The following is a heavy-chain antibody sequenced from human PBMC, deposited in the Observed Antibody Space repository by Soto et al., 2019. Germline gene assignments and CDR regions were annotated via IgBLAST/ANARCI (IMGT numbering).Heavy chain of an antibody. CDR2: IYYRGNA. CDR3: ARVNFPVLYGMDV. Sequence: PSETLSLTCSVSDDSINSDKYYWGWIRQPPGKGLEWIGSIYYRGNAYYNPSLQTRVTISLDKSKSQFSLKLNSVTAADSAVYFCARVNFPVLYGMDVWGQGTTVTVSS. CDR1: DDSINSDKYY. V-gene: IGHV4-39*01. J-gene: IGHJ6*02.